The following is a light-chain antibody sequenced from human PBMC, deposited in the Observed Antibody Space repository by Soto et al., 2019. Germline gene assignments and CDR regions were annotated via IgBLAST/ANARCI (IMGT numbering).Light chain of an antibody. Sequence: EIVLTQSPATLSLSPGERATLSCRASQSVSSYLAWYQQKPGQAPRLLIYEASNRATGIPARFSGSGSGTDFSLTISSLEPEDFAVYYGQQRSNWPLTFGPGTKVDIK. V-gene: IGKV3-11*01. J-gene: IGKJ3*01. CDR3: QQRSNWPLT. CDR1: QSVSSY. CDR2: EAS.